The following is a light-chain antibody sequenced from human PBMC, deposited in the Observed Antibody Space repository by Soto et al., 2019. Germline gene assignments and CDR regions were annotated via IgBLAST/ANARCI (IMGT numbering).Light chain of an antibody. V-gene: IGKV1-5*03. CDR2: KAS. CDR3: QHYNSYSEA. CDR1: QTISSW. J-gene: IGKJ1*01. Sequence: DXQMTQTPSTLSXSVGDGFTITFRASQTISSWLALYQQKPGKAPKLLIYKASTLKSGVPSRFSGSGSGTEFTLTISSLQPDDFATYYCQHYNSYSEAFGQGTKVDI.